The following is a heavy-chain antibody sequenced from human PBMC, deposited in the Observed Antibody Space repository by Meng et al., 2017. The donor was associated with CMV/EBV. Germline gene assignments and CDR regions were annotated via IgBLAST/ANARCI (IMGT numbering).Heavy chain of an antibody. Sequence: GGSLRLSCAVSGFIFSDYSMSWIRQAPGKGLEWVSYISSSGSIIYYADSVKGRFTISRDNAKNSVYLQMNSLRAEDTAVYYCARDEVLLWFGEFRGQLDYWGQGTLVTVSS. V-gene: IGHV3-11*01. J-gene: IGHJ4*02. CDR1: GFIFSDYS. CDR2: ISSSGSII. D-gene: IGHD3-10*01. CDR3: ARDEVLLWFGEFRGQLDY.